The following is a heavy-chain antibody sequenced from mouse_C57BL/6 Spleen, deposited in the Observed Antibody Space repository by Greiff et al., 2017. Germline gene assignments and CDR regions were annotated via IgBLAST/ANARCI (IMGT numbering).Heavy chain of an antibody. Sequence: EVQLQQSGGGLVKPGGSLKLSCAASGFTFSDYGMHWVRQAPEKGLEWVAYISSGSSIIYYADTVKGRFTIARDNAKNTLFLQMTSLRSEDTAMYYCASYDGYYNWYFDVWGTGTTVTVSS. CDR3: ASYDGYYNWYFDV. CDR1: GFTFSDYG. V-gene: IGHV5-17*01. D-gene: IGHD2-3*01. J-gene: IGHJ1*03. CDR2: ISSGSSII.